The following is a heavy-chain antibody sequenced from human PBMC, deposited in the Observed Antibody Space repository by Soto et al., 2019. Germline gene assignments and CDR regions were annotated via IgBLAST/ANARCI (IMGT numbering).Heavy chain of an antibody. CDR3: AKEHYGSAIDGMDV. V-gene: IGHV3-9*01. Sequence: EVQLVESGGGLVQPGRSLRLSCAASGFSFEDYAMHWVRQAPGKGLEWVSGIAWNSDIIGYADSVKGRFTISRDNGKNSLYLQMNSLRPEDTALYYCAKEHYGSAIDGMDVWGQGTTVTVSS. J-gene: IGHJ6*02. D-gene: IGHD3-10*01. CDR1: GFSFEDYA. CDR2: IAWNSDII.